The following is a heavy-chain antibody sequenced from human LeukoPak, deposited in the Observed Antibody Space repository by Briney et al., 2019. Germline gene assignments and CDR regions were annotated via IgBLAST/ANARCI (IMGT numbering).Heavy chain of an antibody. CDR2: ISGSSCI. CDR1: GFTLRSYV. D-gene: IGHD2-15*01. V-gene: IGHV3-21*01. Sequence: GGSLRLSCVASGFTLRSYVMNWVRQAPGKGLEWVSSISGSSCIYYGDSLKGRFTISRDNAKNSPYLQMNSLRADDTAVYYCARDGRGDYCSGGSCLMFDPWGQGTLVTVSS. J-gene: IGHJ5*02. CDR3: ARDGRGDYCSGGSCLMFDP.